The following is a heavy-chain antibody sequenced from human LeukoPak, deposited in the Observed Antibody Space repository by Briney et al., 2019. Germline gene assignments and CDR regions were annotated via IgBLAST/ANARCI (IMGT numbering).Heavy chain of an antibody. V-gene: IGHV5-51*01. D-gene: IGHD2-2*01. J-gene: IGHJ6*03. CDR2: IYPGDSDT. CDR1: GYSFSNYW. CDR3: VRLGYCSSSSCFLSPYYMDV. Sequence: GESLKISCKGSGYSFSNYWIGWVRQMPGRGLEWLGVIYPGDSDTRYSPSFQGQVTISADKSTGTANLQWSSLKASDTAMYYCVRLGYCSSSSCFLSPYYMDVWGKGTTVTVSS.